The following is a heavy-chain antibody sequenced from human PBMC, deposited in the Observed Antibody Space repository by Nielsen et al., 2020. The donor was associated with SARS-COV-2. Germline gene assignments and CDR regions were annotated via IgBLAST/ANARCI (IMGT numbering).Heavy chain of an antibody. CDR3: AKDERWYSSGWPYYFDY. Sequence: GESLKISCAASGFTFDDYPMHWVRQAPGKGLEWVAVISYDGSNKYYADSVKGRFTISRDNSKNTLYLQMNSLRAEDTAVYYCAKDERWYSSGWPYYFDYWGQGTLVTVSS. J-gene: IGHJ4*02. V-gene: IGHV3-30*18. CDR2: ISYDGSNK. CDR1: GFTFDDYP. D-gene: IGHD6-19*01.